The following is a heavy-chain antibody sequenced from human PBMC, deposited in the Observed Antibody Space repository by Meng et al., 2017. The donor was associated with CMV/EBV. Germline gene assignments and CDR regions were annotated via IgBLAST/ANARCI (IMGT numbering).Heavy chain of an antibody. V-gene: IGHV4-38-2*02. CDR3: ARVGGSLPDY. CDR2: IYHSGST. CDR1: GYSISSGYY. D-gene: IGHD1-26*01. J-gene: IGHJ4*02. Sequence: SETLSLTCTVSGYSISSGYYWGWIRQPPGKGLEWIGSIYHSGSTYYNPSLKSRVTISVDTSKNQFPLKLSSVTAADTAVYYCARVGGSLPDYWGQGTLVTVSS.